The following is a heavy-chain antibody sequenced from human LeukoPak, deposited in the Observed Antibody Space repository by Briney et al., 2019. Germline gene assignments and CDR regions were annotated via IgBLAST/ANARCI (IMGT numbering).Heavy chain of an antibody. J-gene: IGHJ4*02. V-gene: IGHV3-48*03. D-gene: IGHD2-15*01. CDR3: ASMAVVAARDY. Sequence: GGSLRLSCAASGFTFSSYEMNWVRQAPGKGLEWVSYISSSGSTIYYADSVKGRFTISRDNAKNSLYLQMNSLRAEDTAVYYCASMAVVAARDYWGQGTLVTVSS. CDR1: GFTFSSYE. CDR2: ISSSGSTI.